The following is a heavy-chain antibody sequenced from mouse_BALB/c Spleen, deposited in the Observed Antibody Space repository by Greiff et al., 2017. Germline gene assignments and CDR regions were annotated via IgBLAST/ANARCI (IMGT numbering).Heavy chain of an antibody. J-gene: IGHJ1*01. D-gene: IGHD1-1*01. CDR2: IYPGDGDT. V-gene: IGHV1-80*01. CDR1: GYAFSSYW. CDR3: AITTVVPHWYFDV. Sequence: LVESGAELVRPGSSVKISCKASGYAFSSYWMNWVKQRPGQGLEWIGQIYPGDGDTNYNGKFKGKATLTADKSSSTAYMQLSSLTSEDSAVYFCAITTVVPHWYFDVWGAGTTVTVSS.